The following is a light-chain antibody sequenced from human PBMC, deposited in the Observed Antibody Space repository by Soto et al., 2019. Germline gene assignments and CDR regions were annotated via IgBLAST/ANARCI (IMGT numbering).Light chain of an antibody. CDR3: QQAHNLPVT. J-gene: IGKJ4*01. Sequence: DIRMTQSPSSVSGSVGDRVSMTCRASQDIASWLAWYQQRPGKAPVLLIFGASILQSGVSSRFSGSGAGTEFNLTLNSLHPKDFGVYYCQQAHNLPVTFAGGNKVEIK. CDR1: QDIASW. CDR2: GAS. V-gene: IGKV1-12*01.